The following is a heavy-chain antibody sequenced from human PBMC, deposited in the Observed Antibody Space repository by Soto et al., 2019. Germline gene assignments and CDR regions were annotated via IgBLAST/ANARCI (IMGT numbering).Heavy chain of an antibody. CDR2: INSDGSST. D-gene: IGHD2-15*01. Sequence: GGSLRLSCAASGFTFSSYWMHWVRQAPGKGLVWVSRINSDGSSTSYADSVKGRFTISRDNAKNTLYLQMNSLRAEDTAVYYCASPNNLDSGELSCWGQGTLVTVS. CDR1: GFTFSSYW. J-gene: IGHJ4*02. CDR3: ASPNNLDSGELSC. V-gene: IGHV3-74*01.